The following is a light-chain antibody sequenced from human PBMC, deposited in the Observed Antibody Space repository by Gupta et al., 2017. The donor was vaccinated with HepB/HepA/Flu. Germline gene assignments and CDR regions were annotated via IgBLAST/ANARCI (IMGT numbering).Light chain of an antibody. V-gene: IGKV1-5*03. CDR2: QAS. Sequence: DIQMTQSPSTLSASVGDRVTITCRASQSISSWLAWYQQKPGKAPKLLIYQASRVESGVPSRFSGSGYGTEFTLTISSRQPDDSATYYGQQYNSYWTFGQGTKVEIK. CDR1: QSISSW. CDR3: QQYNSYWT. J-gene: IGKJ1*01.